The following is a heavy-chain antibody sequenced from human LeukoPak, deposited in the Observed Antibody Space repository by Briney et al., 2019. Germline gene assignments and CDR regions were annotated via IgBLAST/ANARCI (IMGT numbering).Heavy chain of an antibody. CDR2: ISYDGSNK. V-gene: IGHV3-30-3*01. CDR3: AMHNRGYTEPPFDY. Sequence: GGSLRLSCAASGFTFSSYAMHWVRQAPGKGLEWVAVISYDGSNKYYADSVKGRFTISRDNSKNTLYLQMNSLRAEDTAVYYCAMHNRGYTEPPFDYWGQGTLVTVSS. J-gene: IGHJ4*02. CDR1: GFTFSSYA. D-gene: IGHD5-24*01.